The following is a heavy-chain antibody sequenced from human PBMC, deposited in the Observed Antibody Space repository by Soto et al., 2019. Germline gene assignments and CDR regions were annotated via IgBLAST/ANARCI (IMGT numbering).Heavy chain of an antibody. CDR3: ARGGGEDSGYALGDDDFDS. V-gene: IGHV4-59*01. J-gene: IGHJ3*02. CDR2: IYYSGST. Sequence: ASETLSLTCTVSGGSISSYYWSWIRQPPGKGLEWIGYIYYSGSTNYNPSLKSRVTISVDTSKNQFSLKLSSVTAADTAVYYCARGGGEDSGYALGDDDFDSWGQGTMVTVSS. D-gene: IGHD5-12*01. CDR1: GGSISSYY.